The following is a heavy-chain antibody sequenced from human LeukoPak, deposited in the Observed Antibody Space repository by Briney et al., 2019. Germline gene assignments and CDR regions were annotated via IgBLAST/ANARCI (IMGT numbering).Heavy chain of an antibody. D-gene: IGHD3-10*01. J-gene: IGHJ4*02. V-gene: IGHV3-21*01. CDR1: GFTFSSYS. CDR2: ISSSSSYI. CDR3: ASDLGTGRSY. Sequence: PGGSLRLSCAASGFTFSSYSMNWVRQAPGKGLEWVSSISSSSSYIYYADSVKVRFTISRDNAKNSLYLQMNSLRAEDTAVYYCASDLGTGRSYWGQGTLVTVSS.